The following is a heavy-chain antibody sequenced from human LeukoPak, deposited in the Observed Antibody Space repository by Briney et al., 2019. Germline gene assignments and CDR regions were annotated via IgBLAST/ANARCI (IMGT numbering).Heavy chain of an antibody. Sequence: GGSLRLSCAASGFTFSSYGMRWVRQARGKGLEWVAVILNDGSQEKYADSVKGRFTISRDNSKNTLFLQMNSLRAEDTAVYYCARDDALGDNALDIWGQGTMVTVSS. CDR1: GFTFSSYG. J-gene: IGHJ3*02. D-gene: IGHD3-16*01. CDR3: ARDDALGDNALDI. V-gene: IGHV3-33*01. CDR2: ILNDGSQE.